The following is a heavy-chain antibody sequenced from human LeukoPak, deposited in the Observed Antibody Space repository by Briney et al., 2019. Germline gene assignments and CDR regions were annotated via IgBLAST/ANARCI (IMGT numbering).Heavy chain of an antibody. D-gene: IGHD6-19*01. J-gene: IGHJ4*02. CDR3: ASLSSGWYSFDY. CDR1: GGSISSYY. Sequence: QVQLQESGPGLVKPSETLSLTCTVSGGSISSYYWSWIRQPPGKGLEWLGYISYSGSTNYNPSLKSRVAISVDKSENQFSLKLGSVTAADTAVYYCASLSSGWYSFDYWGQGTLVTVSS. CDR2: ISYSGST. V-gene: IGHV4-59*12.